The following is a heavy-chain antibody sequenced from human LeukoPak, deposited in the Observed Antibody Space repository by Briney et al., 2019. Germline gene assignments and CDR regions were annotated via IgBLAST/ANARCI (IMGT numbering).Heavy chain of an antibody. D-gene: IGHD1-1*01. CDR2: IYYSGTT. J-gene: IGHJ6*03. V-gene: IGHV4-39*07. CDR1: GGFISSNSAY. CDR3: ASGNNEDYYMDV. Sequence: SETLSLTCTVSGGFISSNSAYWSWIRQPPGKALEWIGNIYYSGTTYYNPSLQSRVTMSVDTSKNQFSLKLSSVTAADTAVYYCASGNNEDYYMDVWGKGTTVTVSS.